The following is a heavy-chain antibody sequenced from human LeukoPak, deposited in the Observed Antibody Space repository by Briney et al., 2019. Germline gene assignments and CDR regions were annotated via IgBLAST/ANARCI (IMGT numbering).Heavy chain of an antibody. CDR3: ARHPLTAKRFDY. V-gene: IGHV4-34*01. D-gene: IGHD4/OR15-4a*01. J-gene: IGHJ4*02. CDR1: GGSFSGYY. CDR2: INHSGST. Sequence: SETLSLTCAVYGGSFSGYYWSWIRQPPGKGLEWIGEINHSGSTNYNPSLKSRVTISVDTSKNQFSLKLSSVTAEDTAVYYCARHPLTAKRFDYWGQGTLVTVSS.